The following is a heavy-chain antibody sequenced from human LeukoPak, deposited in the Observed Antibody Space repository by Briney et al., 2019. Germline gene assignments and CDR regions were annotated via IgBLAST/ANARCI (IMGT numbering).Heavy chain of an antibody. V-gene: IGHV3-30*18. D-gene: IGHD6-13*01. Sequence: PGGSLRLSCAASGFTFDDYGVSWVRQAPGKGLEWVAVISYDGSNKYYADSVKGRFTISRDNSKNTLYLQMNSLRAEDTAVYYCAKEHSSPKTHFDYWGQGTLVTVSS. CDR3: AKEHSSPKTHFDY. J-gene: IGHJ4*02. CDR2: ISYDGSNK. CDR1: GFTFDDYG.